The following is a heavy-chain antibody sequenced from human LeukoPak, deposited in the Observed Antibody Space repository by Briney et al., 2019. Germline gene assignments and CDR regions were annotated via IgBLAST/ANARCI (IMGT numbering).Heavy chain of an antibody. CDR2: IYSGGST. CDR3: ARGGNGPFEY. D-gene: IGHD3-16*01. V-gene: IGHV3-53*01. Sequence: PGGSLRLSCAASGFTVSSNYMSWVRQAPGKGLEWVSIIYSGGSTYYADSVKGRFTISRDNSKNTLYLQMNSLRAEDTAVYHRARGGNGPFEYWGQGTLVTVSS. CDR1: GFTVSSNY. J-gene: IGHJ4*02.